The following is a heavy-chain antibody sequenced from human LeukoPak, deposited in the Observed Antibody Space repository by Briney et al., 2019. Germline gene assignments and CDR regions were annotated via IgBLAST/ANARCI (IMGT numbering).Heavy chain of an antibody. Sequence: GGSLRLSCAASGFTFSSHSMNWVRQAPGKGLEWVSYISSSSRTIHYADSVKGRFTISRDNAKNSLYLQMNSLRDEDTAVYYCARDLSSVPTRWGQGTLITVSS. CDR3: ARDLSSVPTR. V-gene: IGHV3-48*02. CDR2: ISSSSRTI. J-gene: IGHJ4*02. D-gene: IGHD3-10*01. CDR1: GFTFSSHS.